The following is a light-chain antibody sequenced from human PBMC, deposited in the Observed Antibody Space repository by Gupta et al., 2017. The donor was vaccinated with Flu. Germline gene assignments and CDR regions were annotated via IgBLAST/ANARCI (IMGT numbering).Light chain of an antibody. CDR1: QTSLYNSNNKNY. V-gene: IGKV4-1*01. Sequence: DIVMTQSPDSLAVSLGERATINCKSSQTSLYNSNNKNYLAWHQQKPGQPPQLLMSWASSRESGVPDRFSGSGSGTDFTLTISSLQAEDVAVYCCQQDDSTPQTFGQGTKLEVK. CDR3: QQDDSTPQT. CDR2: WAS. J-gene: IGKJ2*01.